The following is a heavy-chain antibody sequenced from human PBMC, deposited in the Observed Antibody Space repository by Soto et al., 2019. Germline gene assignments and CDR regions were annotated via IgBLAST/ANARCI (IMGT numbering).Heavy chain of an antibody. J-gene: IGHJ4*02. Sequence: SETLSLTCTVSGGSISSSTYYWGWMRQPPGKGLEWIASFFIGGNTYYNPSLKSRVTISVDTSKNQFSLKLSSVTAADTAVYYCARHYHDILTGYYLDYWGQGTLVTVSS. CDR2: FFIGGNT. V-gene: IGHV4-39*01. D-gene: IGHD3-9*01. CDR1: GGSISSSTYY. CDR3: ARHYHDILTGYYLDY.